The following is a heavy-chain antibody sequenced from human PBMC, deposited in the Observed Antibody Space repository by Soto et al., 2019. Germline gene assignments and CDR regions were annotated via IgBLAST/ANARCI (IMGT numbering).Heavy chain of an antibody. CDR2: TYSRSKWYN. CDR3: AKGDNLGPKTGYAFDP. D-gene: IGHD5-12*01. V-gene: IGHV6-1*01. J-gene: IGHJ5*02. Sequence: SQTLSLTCAISGDSVSSNTASWNWVRQSPSRGLEWLGRTYSRSKWYNDYAVSVKSRIIINPDTSKNQFSLQLNSVAPEDTAVYYCAKGDNLGPKTGYAFDPWGQGILVTVSS. CDR1: GDSVSSNTAS.